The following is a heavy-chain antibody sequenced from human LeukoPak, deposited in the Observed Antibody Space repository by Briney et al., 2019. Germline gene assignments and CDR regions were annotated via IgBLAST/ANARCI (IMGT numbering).Heavy chain of an antibody. J-gene: IGHJ4*02. V-gene: IGHV3-21*01. CDR2: ITSGSKYI. CDR3: ARDEETVAGLNGFDL. CDR1: EFAFSSYS. D-gene: IGHD6-19*01. Sequence: GGSLRLSCAASEFAFSSYSMNWFRQAPGKGLEWVASITSGSKYIFYADSVRGRFTISRDNAENPLFLHMKSLRADDTGVYFCARDEETVAGLNGFDLWGQGTLVTVSS.